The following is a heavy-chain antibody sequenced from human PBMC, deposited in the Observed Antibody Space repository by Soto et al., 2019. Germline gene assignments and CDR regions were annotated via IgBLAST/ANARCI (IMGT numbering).Heavy chain of an antibody. J-gene: IGHJ6*02. CDR1: GGTFSSYA. D-gene: IGHD2-2*01. Sequence: QVQLVQSGAEVKKPGSSVKVSCKASGGTFSSYAISWVRQAPGQGLEWMGGIIPIFGTANYAQKFQGRVTITADESTSTAYMELSSLRSEDTAVYYCARDTVVVPAAFISYYYYGMDVWGQGTTVTVSS. CDR2: IIPIFGTA. CDR3: ARDTVVVPAAFISYYYYGMDV. V-gene: IGHV1-69*01.